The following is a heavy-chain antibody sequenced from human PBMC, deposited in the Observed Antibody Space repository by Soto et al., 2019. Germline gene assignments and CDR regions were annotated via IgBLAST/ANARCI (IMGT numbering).Heavy chain of an antibody. CDR1: GGSINDSTSF. J-gene: IGHJ5*02. Sequence: PSETLSLTCSVSGGSINDSTSFGGWLRQSPGKGLEWIATINYRWPAEYNPSLKSRVTISVDRSRNVLSLQMNYVTAPDTAVYYCANSFMSRPWFDTWGQGTLVTVSS. D-gene: IGHD6-6*01. CDR3: ANSFMSRPWFDT. V-gene: IGHV4-39*02. CDR2: INYRWPA.